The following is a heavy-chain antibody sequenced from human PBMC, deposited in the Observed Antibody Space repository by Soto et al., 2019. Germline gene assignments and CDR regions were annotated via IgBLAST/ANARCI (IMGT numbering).Heavy chain of an antibody. CDR2: IYGDDDE. V-gene: IGHV2-5*02. Sequence: QITLKESGPTLVKPTQTLTLTCTFSGFSVSTSAVGVGWIRQPPGKALEWLALIYGDDDERYSPGLKSRLTITKDTSKNQVVLTMTNMDPVDTATYYCAHKGGRGAGMDVWGQGNTVTVSS. CDR1: GFSVSTSAVG. J-gene: IGHJ6*02. CDR3: AHKGGRGAGMDV. D-gene: IGHD2-15*01.